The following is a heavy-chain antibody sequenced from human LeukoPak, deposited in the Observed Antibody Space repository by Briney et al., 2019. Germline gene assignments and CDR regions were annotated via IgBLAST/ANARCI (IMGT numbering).Heavy chain of an antibody. CDR1: GDSVSSNSAA. CDR3: ARGYSSSIDY. V-gene: IGHV6-1*01. D-gene: IGHD6-13*01. J-gene: IGHJ4*02. CDR2: TYYRSKWFN. Sequence: SQTLSLTCAISGDSVSSNSAAWNWIRQCPSRGLEGLGRTYYRSKWFNDYAVSVKSRITINPDTSNNQFSLQLNSVTPEDTAVYYCARGYSSSIDYWGQGTLVTVSS.